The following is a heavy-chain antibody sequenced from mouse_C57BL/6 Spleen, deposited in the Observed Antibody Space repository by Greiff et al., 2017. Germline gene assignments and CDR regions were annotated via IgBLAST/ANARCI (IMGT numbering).Heavy chain of an antibody. D-gene: IGHD2-4*01. CDR2: INPYNGGT. V-gene: IGHV1-19*01. Sequence: EVQLQQSGPVLVKPGASVKMSCKASGYTFTDYYMNWVKQSHGKSLEWIGVINPYNGGTSYNQKFKGKATLTVDKSSSTAYMELNSLTSEDSAVYYCARRSYDYDDGAMDYWGKGTSVTVSS. CDR3: ARRSYDYDDGAMDY. J-gene: IGHJ4*01. CDR1: GYTFTDYY.